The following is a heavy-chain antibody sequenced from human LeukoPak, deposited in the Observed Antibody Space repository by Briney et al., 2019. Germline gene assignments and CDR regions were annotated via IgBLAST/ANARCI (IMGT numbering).Heavy chain of an antibody. CDR3: ARVGIAGYCSSTSCYSGDY. V-gene: IGHV4-61*02. Sequence: NPSETLSLTCTVSGGSISSGSYYWSWIRQPAGKGLEWTGRIYTSGSTHYNPSLKSRVTITVDTSKNHFPLKLSSVPPTDTAVYYCARVGIAGYCSSTSCYSGDYWGQGTLVTVSS. J-gene: IGHJ4*02. CDR1: GGSISSGSYY. D-gene: IGHD2-2*02. CDR2: IYTSGST.